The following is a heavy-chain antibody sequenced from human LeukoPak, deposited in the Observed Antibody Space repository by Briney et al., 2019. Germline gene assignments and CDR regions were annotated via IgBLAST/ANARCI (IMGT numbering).Heavy chain of an antibody. J-gene: IGHJ4*02. V-gene: IGHV1-69*04. CDR1: GGTFSSYA. CDR3: ARVGRDGYNYPLDY. D-gene: IGHD5-24*01. Sequence: ASVKVSCEASGGTFSSYAISWVRQAPGQGLEWMGRIIPIFTIANYAQKFRDRVTISADKSTSTAYMELSSLRSEDTAMYYCARVGRDGYNYPLDYWGQGTLVTVSS. CDR2: IIPIFTIA.